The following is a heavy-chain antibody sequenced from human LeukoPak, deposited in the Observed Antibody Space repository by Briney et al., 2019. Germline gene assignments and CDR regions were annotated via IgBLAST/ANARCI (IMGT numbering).Heavy chain of an antibody. D-gene: IGHD6-19*01. V-gene: IGHV3-64*02. J-gene: IGHJ4*02. Sequence: GGSLRLSCVASGFTFSTSWMDWVRQAPGKGLEYVSAITSNGGSTYYADSVKGRFTTSRDNSKNTLYLQMGSLRAEDMAVYYCARARRSGQQSYYFDYWGQGTLVTVSS. CDR3: ARARRSGQQSYYFDY. CDR2: ITSNGGST. CDR1: GFTFSTSW.